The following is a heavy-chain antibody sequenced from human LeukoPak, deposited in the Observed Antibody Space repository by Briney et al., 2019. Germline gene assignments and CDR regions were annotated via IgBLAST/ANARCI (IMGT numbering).Heavy chain of an antibody. Sequence: GGSLRLSCAASGPTFSSYWMTWARQAPGKGLEWVANIEQDGSEKYYVDSVKGRFTISKDNARNSLFLQMNSLRAEDTAIYYCARLMTAVSNFDYWGQGALVTVSS. J-gene: IGHJ4*02. CDR2: IEQDGSEK. V-gene: IGHV3-7*01. CDR1: GPTFSSYW. D-gene: IGHD4-17*01. CDR3: ARLMTAVSNFDY.